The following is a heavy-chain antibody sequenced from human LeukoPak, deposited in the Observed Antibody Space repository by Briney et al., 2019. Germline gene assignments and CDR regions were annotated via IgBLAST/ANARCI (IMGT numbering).Heavy chain of an antibody. Sequence: AGGSLRLSCAASGFTFSDYYMSWIRQAPGKGLEWVSYISSSSTIYYADSVKGRFTISRDNAKNSLYLQMNSLRAEDTAVYYCARGVAVRGSDYWGQGTLVTVSS. CDR3: ARGVAVRGSDY. V-gene: IGHV3-69-1*01. CDR1: GFTFSDYY. D-gene: IGHD3-10*01. CDR2: ISSSSTI. J-gene: IGHJ4*02.